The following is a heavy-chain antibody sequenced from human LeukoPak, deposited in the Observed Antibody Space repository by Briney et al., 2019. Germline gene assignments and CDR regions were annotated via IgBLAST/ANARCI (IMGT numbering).Heavy chain of an antibody. J-gene: IGHJ6*03. CDR1: GYTFTNFY. V-gene: IGHV1-46*01. Sequence: ASVKVSCKASGYTFTNFYMDWVRQAPGQGLEWMGRINPSGGSTSYAQKFQGRVTMTRDMSTSTVYMELSSLRSEDTAVYYCARDGLNYYYYYMDVWGKGTTVTVSS. CDR2: INPSGGST. D-gene: IGHD3-22*01. CDR3: ARDGLNYYYYYMDV.